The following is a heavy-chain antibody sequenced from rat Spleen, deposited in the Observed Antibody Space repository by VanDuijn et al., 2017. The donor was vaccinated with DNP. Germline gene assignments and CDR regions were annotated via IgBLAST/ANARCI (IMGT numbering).Heavy chain of an antibody. D-gene: IGHD1-1*01. CDR1: GFSLTSYH. Sequence: QVQLKESGPGLVQPSETLSLTCTVSGFSLTSYHVHWIRQLSGNSLEWMGRMWSDGDTSYNSAFMSRLHISRDTSKSQVFLKMNSLQPEDTGTYYCARWSGGFEYWGQGVMVTVSS. CDR2: MWSDGDT. J-gene: IGHJ2*01. CDR3: ARWSGGFEY. V-gene: IGHV2S18*01.